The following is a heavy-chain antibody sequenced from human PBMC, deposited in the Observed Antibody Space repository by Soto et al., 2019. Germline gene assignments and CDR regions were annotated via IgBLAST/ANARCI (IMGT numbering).Heavy chain of an antibody. J-gene: IGHJ6*02. Sequence: LSLTCTVSVDSITTYYWNWIRQPAGKGLEWIGRIDASGNSNYNPSLNSRVTLSIDTSKKQFSLKLTSVSAADTAVYYCARFSNNWFQTEGMDVWGQGTTVTVSS. D-gene: IGHD1-1*01. V-gene: IGHV4-4*07. CDR2: IDASGNS. CDR3: ARFSNNWFQTEGMDV. CDR1: VDSITTYY.